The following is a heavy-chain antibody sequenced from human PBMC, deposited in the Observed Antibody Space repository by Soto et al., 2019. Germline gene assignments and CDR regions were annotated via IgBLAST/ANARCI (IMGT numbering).Heavy chain of an antibody. Sequence: QVQLVQSGAEVKKPGSSVKVSCKASGDTFSFYTLNWVRQAPGQGFEWVGRVNPILAMSSSAHKFQGRVSXXXDXTTGTAYMELRSRRSDDTAVYYCATSYGSGSSPFDYWGQGTLVTVSS. CDR2: VNPILAMS. CDR1: GDTFSFYT. D-gene: IGHD3-10*01. CDR3: ATSYGSGSSPFDY. V-gene: IGHV1-69*02. J-gene: IGHJ4*02.